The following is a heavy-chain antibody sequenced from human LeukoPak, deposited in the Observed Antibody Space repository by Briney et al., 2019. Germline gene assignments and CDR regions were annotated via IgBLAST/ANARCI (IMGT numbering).Heavy chain of an antibody. CDR2: ISYSGDS. D-gene: IGHD5-24*01. CDR3: ARQTSQFLLPSADWYFDL. V-gene: IGHV4-59*08. CDR1: GDSIGSFY. J-gene: IGHJ2*01. Sequence: PSETLSLTCSVSGDSIGSFYWSWLRQPPGKGLEWIGHISYSGDSKYTPSLKSRVTLSVDTSKNQFSLRLSSVTAADTAVYYCARQTSQFLLPSADWYFDLWGRGTQVTVSS.